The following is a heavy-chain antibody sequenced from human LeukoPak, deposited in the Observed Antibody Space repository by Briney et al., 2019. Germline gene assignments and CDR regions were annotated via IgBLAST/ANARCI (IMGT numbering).Heavy chain of an antibody. CDR2: ISGSGGST. CDR3: AGEGELERQGFDY. V-gene: IGHV3-23*01. J-gene: IGHJ4*02. Sequence: EAGGSLRLSCAASGFTFSNYAMSWVRQAPGKGLEWVSAISGSGGSTYYADSVKGRFTISRDSSKNTLYLQMNSLRAEDTAVYYCAGEGELERQGFDYWGQGTLVTASS. D-gene: IGHD1-1*01. CDR1: GFTFSNYA.